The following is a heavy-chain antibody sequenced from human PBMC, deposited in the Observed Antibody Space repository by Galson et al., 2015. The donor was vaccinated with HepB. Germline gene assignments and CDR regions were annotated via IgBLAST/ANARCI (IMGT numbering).Heavy chain of an antibody. Sequence: SLRLSCAASGFTFSSYAMHWVRQPPGKGLEWVAVISYDGSNQYYADSVKGRFTISRDNSKNTLYLQMNSLRAEDTALYYCARDNAVAGRGTSGYNFDYWGQGTLVTVSS. CDR3: ARDNAVAGRGTSGYNFDY. CDR2: ISYDGSNQ. CDR1: GFTFSSYA. J-gene: IGHJ4*02. V-gene: IGHV3-30-3*01. D-gene: IGHD6-19*01.